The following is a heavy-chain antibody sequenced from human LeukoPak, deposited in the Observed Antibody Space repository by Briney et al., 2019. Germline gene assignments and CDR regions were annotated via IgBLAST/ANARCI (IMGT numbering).Heavy chain of an antibody. D-gene: IGHD3-22*01. V-gene: IGHV4-59*01. CDR2: IYYSGST. J-gene: IGHJ5*02. CDR3: ARACITMTVVALNWFDP. CDR1: GGSISSYY. Sequence: SETLSLTCTVSGGSISSYYWSWIRQPPGKGLEWIGYIYYSGSTNYNPSLKSRVTISVDTSKNQSSLKLSSVTAADTAVYYCARACITMTVVALNWFDPWGQGTLVTVSS.